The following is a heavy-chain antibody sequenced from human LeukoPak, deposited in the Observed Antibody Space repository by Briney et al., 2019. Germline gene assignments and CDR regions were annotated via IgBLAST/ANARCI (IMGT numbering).Heavy chain of an antibody. V-gene: IGHV3-64*01. J-gene: IGHJ4*02. CDR2: ISSNGGST. D-gene: IGHD3-22*01. CDR3: ARASAEKYYYDSSGYYEDY. CDR1: GFTFSSYA. Sequence: GGSLRLSCAASGFTFSSYAMHWVRQAPGKGLEYVSAISSNGGSTYYANSVKGRFTISRDNSKNTLYLQMGSLRAEDMAVYYCARASAEKYYYDSSGYYEDYWGQGTLVTVSS.